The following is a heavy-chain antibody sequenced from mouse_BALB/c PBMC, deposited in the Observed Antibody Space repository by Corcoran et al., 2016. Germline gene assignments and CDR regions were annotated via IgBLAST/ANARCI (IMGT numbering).Heavy chain of an antibody. J-gene: IGHJ1*01. CDR3: ARRTTVRYFDV. V-gene: IGHV1-9*01. Sequence: QVQLQQSGAELMKPGASVKISCKATGYTFSSYWIEWVKQRPGHGLEWIGEILPGSGSTNYNEKFKGKATFTADTSSNTAYMQLSSLTSEDSAVYYCARRTTVRYFDVWGAGTTVTVSS. CDR2: ILPGSGST. CDR1: GYTFSSYW. D-gene: IGHD1-1*01.